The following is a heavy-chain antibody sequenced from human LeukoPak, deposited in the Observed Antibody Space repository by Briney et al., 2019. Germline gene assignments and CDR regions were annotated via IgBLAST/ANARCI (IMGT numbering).Heavy chain of an antibody. CDR1: GGTFSSYA. V-gene: IGHV1-69*13. CDR3: AREMNHCSGGSCYPGYFDY. J-gene: IGHJ4*02. D-gene: IGHD2-15*01. CDR2: IIPIFGTA. Sequence: SVKVSCKASGGTFSSYAISWVRQAPGQGLEWMGGIIPIFGTANYAQKFQGRVTITADESTSTAYMELSSLRSEDTAVYYCAREMNHCSGGSCYPGYFDYWGQGTLVTVSS.